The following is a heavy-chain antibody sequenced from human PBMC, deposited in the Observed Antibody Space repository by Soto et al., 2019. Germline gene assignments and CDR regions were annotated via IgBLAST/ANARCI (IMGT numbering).Heavy chain of an antibody. Sequence: EVQLVESGGGLVQPGGSLRLSCAASGFTLSGRSMHWVRQAPGKGLVWVSGIDNAGTDSTYADSVKGRFTSSRDNAKNTPDLQMNSLGVEDTAVYYCDRGWFGPDVWGKGTTVTVSS. CDR3: DRGWFGPDV. CDR1: GFTLSGRS. J-gene: IGHJ6*04. V-gene: IGHV3-74*01. CDR2: IDNAGTDS. D-gene: IGHD3-10*01.